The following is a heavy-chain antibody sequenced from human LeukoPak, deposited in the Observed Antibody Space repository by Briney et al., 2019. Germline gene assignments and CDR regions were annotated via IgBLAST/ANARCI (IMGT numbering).Heavy chain of an antibody. CDR2: IIPIFGTA. CDR3: ASGVMGYSSGWYFDY. J-gene: IGHJ4*02. Sequence: GASAKVSCKASGGTFSSYAISWVRQAPGQGLEWMGGIIPIFGTANYAQKFQGRVTITTDESTSTAYMELSSLRSEDTAVYYCASGVMGYSSGWYFDYWGQGTLVTVSS. D-gene: IGHD6-19*01. V-gene: IGHV1-69*05. CDR1: GGTFSSYA.